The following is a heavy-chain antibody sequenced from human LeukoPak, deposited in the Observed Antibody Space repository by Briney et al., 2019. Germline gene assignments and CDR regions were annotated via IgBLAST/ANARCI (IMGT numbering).Heavy chain of an antibody. Sequence: GGSLRLSCAASGFTFTSYTMTWVRQAPGKGLEWVSGISDSGGNTHYADSVKGRFTISRDNAKNSLYLQMNSLRAEDTAVYYCARVVGAGYFDLWGRGTLVTVSS. J-gene: IGHJ2*01. CDR1: GFTFTSYT. CDR2: ISDSGGNT. CDR3: ARVVGAGYFDL. D-gene: IGHD1-26*01. V-gene: IGHV3-23*01.